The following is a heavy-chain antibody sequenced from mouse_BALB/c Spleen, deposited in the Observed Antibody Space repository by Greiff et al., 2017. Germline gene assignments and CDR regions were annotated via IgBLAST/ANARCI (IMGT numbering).Heavy chain of an antibody. CDR1: GFNIKDTY. Sequence: QSGAELVKPGASVKLSCTASGFNIKDTYMHWVKQRPEQGLEWIGRIDPANGNTKYDPKFQGKATITADTSSNTAYLQLSSLTSEDTAVYYCARGIPYYGPFDYWGQGTTLTVSS. CDR2: IDPANGNT. J-gene: IGHJ2*01. CDR3: ARGIPYYGPFDY. D-gene: IGHD1-1*01. V-gene: IGHV14-3*02.